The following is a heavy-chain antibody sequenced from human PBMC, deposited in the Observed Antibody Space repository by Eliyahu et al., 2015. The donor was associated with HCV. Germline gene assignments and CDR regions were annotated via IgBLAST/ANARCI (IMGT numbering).Heavy chain of an antibody. CDR2: IRSKTYGGTT. J-gene: IGHJ4*02. V-gene: IGHV3-49*04. Sequence: EVQLVESGGGLVQPGRSLRLSCTVSGFTFGDYPMSWVRQAPGKGLEWVGLIRSKTYGGTTEYAASVKGRFTISRDDSKSIAYLQMNSLKNEDTAVYYCTTGWFGELLPPAWEYWGQGTLVTVSS. CDR3: TTGWFGELLPPAWEY. D-gene: IGHD3-10*01. CDR1: GFTFGDYP.